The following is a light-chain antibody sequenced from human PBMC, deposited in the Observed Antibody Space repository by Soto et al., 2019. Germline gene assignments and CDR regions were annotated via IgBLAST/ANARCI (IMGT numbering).Light chain of an antibody. CDR2: AAS. V-gene: IGKV1-39*01. Sequence: DIQMTQSPSSLYASVGDRVTITCRASESINRHLNWYQQKPGKAPKLLIYAASSLQNGVPSRFSGSGSGTDFTLTISNLQPEDFATYYCQQSYSTLSITFGQGTRLEIK. J-gene: IGKJ5*01. CDR1: ESINRH. CDR3: QQSYSTLSIT.